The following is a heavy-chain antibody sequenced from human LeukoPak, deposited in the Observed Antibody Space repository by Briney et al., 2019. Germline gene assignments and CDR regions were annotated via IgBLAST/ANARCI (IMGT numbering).Heavy chain of an antibody. D-gene: IGHD1-1*01. CDR1: GGSISSSSYY. Sequence: PSETLSLTCTVSGGSISSSSYYWGWIRQPQGKGVEGIESIYYSGLTYYIPSLNILFTISVDASKNQFSLKLTSVTAADTAVYYCAGSPAAVYNWNDGGYAFDIWGQGTMVTVSS. J-gene: IGHJ3*02. V-gene: IGHV4-39*07. CDR2: IYYSGLT. CDR3: AGSPAAVYNWNDGGYAFDI.